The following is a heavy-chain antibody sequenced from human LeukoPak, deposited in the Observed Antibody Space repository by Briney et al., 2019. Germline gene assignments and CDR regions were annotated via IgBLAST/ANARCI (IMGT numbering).Heavy chain of an antibody. CDR2: INHSGST. J-gene: IGHJ4*02. D-gene: IGHD6-19*01. Sequence: SETLSLTCAVYGGSFSGYYWSWIRQPPGKGLEWIGEINHSGSTNYNPSLKSRVTISVDTSKNQFSLKLSSVTAADTAVYYCARVRAGPPESRGMAVAGPLYYFDYWGQGTLVTVSS. V-gene: IGHV4-34*01. CDR1: GGSFSGYY. CDR3: ARVRAGPPESRGMAVAGPLYYFDY.